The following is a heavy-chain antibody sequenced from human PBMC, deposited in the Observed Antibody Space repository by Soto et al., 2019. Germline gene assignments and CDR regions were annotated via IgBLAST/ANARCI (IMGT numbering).Heavy chain of an antibody. V-gene: IGHV1-69*13. J-gene: IGHJ6*02. CDR2: IIPIFGTA. CDR3: ARSGMATFPRYYYYGMDV. CDR1: GGTFSSYA. D-gene: IGHD3-10*01. Sequence: SVKVSCKASGGTFSSYAISWVRQAPGQGLEWMGGIIPIFGTANYAQKFQGRVTITADESTSTAYMELSSLRSEDTAVYYCARSGMATFPRYYYYGMDVWGQGTTVTVSS.